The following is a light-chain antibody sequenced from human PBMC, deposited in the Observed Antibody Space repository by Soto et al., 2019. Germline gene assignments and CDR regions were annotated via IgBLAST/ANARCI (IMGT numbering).Light chain of an antibody. CDR2: DAS. CDR1: QSISTW. Sequence: DIQMTQSPSTLSASVGDRVTITCRASQSISTWLAWYQQKPGKAPKLLIYDASSFESGVPSRFSGSGSGTEFTLTISSLQPEDFASYYCQQYNSYSTFGQGTKVDIK. V-gene: IGKV1-5*01. CDR3: QQYNSYST. J-gene: IGKJ1*01.